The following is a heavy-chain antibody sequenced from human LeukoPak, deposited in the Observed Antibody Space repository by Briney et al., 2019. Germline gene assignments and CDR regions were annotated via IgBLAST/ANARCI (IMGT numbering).Heavy chain of an antibody. CDR3: AGGEFREVTHLHTSYYFDY. CDR2: INQSGNT. Sequence: SETLSLTCAVYGGSFSGYYWSWIRQPPGEGLEWMGEINQSGNTNYTPSLKSRVTISGDTSKNPFSLKLSSVTAADTAVYYCAGGEFREVTHLHTSYYFDYWGQGTLVTVSS. CDR1: GGSFSGYY. D-gene: IGHD4-4*01. J-gene: IGHJ4*02. V-gene: IGHV4-34*01.